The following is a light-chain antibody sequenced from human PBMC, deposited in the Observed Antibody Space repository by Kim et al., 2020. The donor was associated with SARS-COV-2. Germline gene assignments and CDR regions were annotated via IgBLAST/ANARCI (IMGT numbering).Light chain of an antibody. CDR2: GAS. J-gene: IGKJ4*01. CDR3: QQYYNWPPVT. V-gene: IGKV3-15*01. Sequence: EIVMTQSPATLYVSPGERITLSCKASQSISDKLAWYQQKPGQAPRLVIYGASTRATGIPARFSGSGSGTEFTLDISGLQSEDFAVYYCQQYYNWPPVTFGGGTKAEIK. CDR1: QSISDK.